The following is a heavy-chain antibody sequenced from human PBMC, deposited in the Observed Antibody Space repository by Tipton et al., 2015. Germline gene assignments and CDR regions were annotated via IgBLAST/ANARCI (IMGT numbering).Heavy chain of an antibody. CDR3: AGQGYCSGGSCFFY. CDR1: GGSISSSSYY. J-gene: IGHJ3*01. Sequence: TLSLTCTVSGGSISSSSYYWGWIRQPPGKGLEWIGHIYYTGSTNYHPSLKSRVTISVDTSKNQFSLNLSSVTAADTAVYYCAGQGYCSGGSCFFYWGQGTMVTVSS. D-gene: IGHD2-15*01. V-gene: IGHV4-61*05. CDR2: IYYTGST.